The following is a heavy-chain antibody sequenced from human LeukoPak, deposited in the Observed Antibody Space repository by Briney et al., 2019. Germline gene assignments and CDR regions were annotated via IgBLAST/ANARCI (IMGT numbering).Heavy chain of an antibody. V-gene: IGHV1-2*02. CDR2: INPNSGGT. D-gene: IGHD5-18*01. Sequence: ASVKVSCKASGYTFTGYYMHWVRQAPGQGLEWMGWINPNSGGTNYAQKFQGRVTVTRDTSISTAYMELSRLRSDDTAVYYCARGPRWIQLWSTDYWGQGTLVTVSS. CDR3: ARGPRWIQLWSTDY. J-gene: IGHJ4*02. CDR1: GYTFTGYY.